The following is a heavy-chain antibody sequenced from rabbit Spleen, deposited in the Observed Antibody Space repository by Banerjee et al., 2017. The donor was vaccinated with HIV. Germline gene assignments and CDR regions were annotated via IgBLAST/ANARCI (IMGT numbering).Heavy chain of an antibody. J-gene: IGHJ2*01. D-gene: IGHD4-1*01. CDR1: GFTISSDYW. CDR2: IYGGTSGST. CDR3: ARRNNDWGAAFDS. V-gene: IGHV1S45*01. Sequence: QEQLKETGGGLVQPGGSLTLSCKASGFTISSDYWMCWVRQTPGKGLEWIGCIYGGTSGSTYYASWAKGRFTISKTSSTTVTLQMTSLTAADTATYFCARRNNDWGAAFDSWGPGTLVTVS.